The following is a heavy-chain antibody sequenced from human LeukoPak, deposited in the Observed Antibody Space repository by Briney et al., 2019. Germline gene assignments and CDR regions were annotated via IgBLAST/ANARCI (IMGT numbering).Heavy chain of an antibody. V-gene: IGHV1-2*02. CDR2: INPNSGGT. J-gene: IGHJ6*02. D-gene: IGHD5-24*01. CDR1: GYTFTGYY. CDR3: AREMATIVKDYYYYGMDV. Sequence: ASVKVSCKASGYTFTGYYMHWVRQAPGQGLEWMGWINPNSGGTNYAQKFQGRVTMTRDTSISTAYMELSRLRSDDTAVYYCAREMATIVKDYYYYGMDVWGQGTTVTVSS.